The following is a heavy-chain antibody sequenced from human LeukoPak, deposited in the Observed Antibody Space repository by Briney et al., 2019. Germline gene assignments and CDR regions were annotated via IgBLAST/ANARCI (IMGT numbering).Heavy chain of an antibody. CDR3: ARAVRAHPPADF. J-gene: IGHJ4*02. CDR1: GFSFSSYW. D-gene: IGHD3-3*01. V-gene: IGHV3-74*01. Sequence: GGSLRLSCAASGFSFSSYWMHWVRHAPGKGLEWVSRINSDGSSTTYADSVKGRSSISRDNAKNTLYLHMSSLRAEDTGVYYCARAVRAHPPADFWGQGTLVTVSS. CDR2: INSDGSST.